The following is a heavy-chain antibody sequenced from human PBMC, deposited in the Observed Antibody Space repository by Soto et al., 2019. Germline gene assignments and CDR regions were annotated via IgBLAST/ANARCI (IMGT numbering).Heavy chain of an antibody. CDR1: GDSVSSNSAG. CDR3: ARGEQYSGRIFDY. V-gene: IGHV6-1*01. CDR2: TYYRSKWYY. J-gene: IGHJ4*01. D-gene: IGHD1-26*01. Sequence: PSQTLSLTCGITGDSVSSNSAGWSGVRQSPSRGLEWLGRTYYRSKWYYEYAVSVRGRITINPDTSKNQYSLQLNSVTPEDTAVYFCARGEQYSGRIFDYWGQGTLVTVSS.